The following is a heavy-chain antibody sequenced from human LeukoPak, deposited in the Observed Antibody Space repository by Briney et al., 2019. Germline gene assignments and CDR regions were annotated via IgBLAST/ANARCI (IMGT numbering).Heavy chain of an antibody. D-gene: IGHD3-22*01. J-gene: IGHJ4*02. V-gene: IGHV3-48*01. CDR3: ARWGYYYDSSGYLWARFDY. CDR1: GFTFSSYS. CDR2: ISSSSSTI. Sequence: GGSLRLSCAASGFTFSSYSMNWVRQAPGKGLEWVSYISSSSSTIYYADSVKGRFTISRDNAKNSLYLQMNSLRAEDTAVYYCARWGYYYDSSGYLWARFDYWGQGTLVTVSS.